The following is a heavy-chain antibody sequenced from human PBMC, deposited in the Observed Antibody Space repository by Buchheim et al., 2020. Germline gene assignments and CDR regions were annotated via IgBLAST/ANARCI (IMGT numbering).Heavy chain of an antibody. D-gene: IGHD6-13*01. CDR3: AITAAGTDVYFDY. CDR1: GGSFSGYY. V-gene: IGHV4-34*01. CDR2: INHSGSA. Sequence: QVQLQQWGAGLLKPSETLSLTCAVYGGSFSGYYWNWIRQPPGKGLEWIGEINHSGSANYNPSLKSRVTISIDTSKNQFSLKLSSVTAADTAVYYCAITAAGTDVYFDYWGQGTL. J-gene: IGHJ4*02.